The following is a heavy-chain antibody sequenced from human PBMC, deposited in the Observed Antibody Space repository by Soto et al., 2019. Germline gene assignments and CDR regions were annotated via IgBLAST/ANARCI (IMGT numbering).Heavy chain of an antibody. J-gene: IGHJ6*03. V-gene: IGHV4-59*08. CDR3: ARRIAATGSNYYMDV. D-gene: IGHD6-13*01. CDR2: IYYSGST. CDR1: GGSISSYF. Sequence: PSETLSLTCTVSGGSISSYFWNWIRQPPGRGLEWIGYIYYSGSTNYNPSLKSRVTISLDTSKNQFSLKLSSVTAADTAVYYCARRIAATGSNYYMDVWGKGTTVTVSS.